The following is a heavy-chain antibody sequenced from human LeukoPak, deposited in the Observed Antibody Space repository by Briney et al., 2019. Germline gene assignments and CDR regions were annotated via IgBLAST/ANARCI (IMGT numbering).Heavy chain of an antibody. V-gene: IGHV3-7*03. CDR3: AKDLKWELHTMAFDY. CDR1: GFTFSAYW. J-gene: IGHJ4*02. D-gene: IGHD1-26*01. Sequence: PGGSLRLSCEASGFTFSAYWMSWVRQAPGKGLEWVANIKQDGSEKYYVDSVKGRFTISRDNAKNSLYLQMNSLRAEDTALYYCAKDLKWELHTMAFDYWGQGTLVTVSS. CDR2: IKQDGSEK.